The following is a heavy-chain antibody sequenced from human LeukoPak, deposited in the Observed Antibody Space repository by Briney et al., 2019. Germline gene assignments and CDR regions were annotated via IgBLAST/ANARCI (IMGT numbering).Heavy chain of an antibody. CDR1: GGSISSDDDY. V-gene: IGHV4-31*03. Sequence: SETLSLTCTVSGGSISSDDDYWSCIRLHPGKGLEWIGYVFHSGNTHYNPSLESRITISVDTSKNQFSLTLPSVTAADTAVYYCVRDGKYNRSPGFDPWGQGTLVTVSS. D-gene: IGHD6-6*01. J-gene: IGHJ5*02. CDR2: VFHSGNT. CDR3: VRDGKYNRSPGFDP.